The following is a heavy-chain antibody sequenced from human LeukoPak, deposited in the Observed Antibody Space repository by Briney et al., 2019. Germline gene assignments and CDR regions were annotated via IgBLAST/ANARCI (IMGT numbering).Heavy chain of an antibody. CDR1: GYTFTGYY. CDR2: IDPNSGGT. Sequence: ASVKVSCKASGYTFTGYYMHWVRQAPGQGLEWMGWIDPNSGGTNYAQKFQGRVTMTRDTSISTAYMELSRLRSDDTAVYYCARVLFWGATTRFFDYWGQGTLVTVSS. V-gene: IGHV1-2*02. D-gene: IGHD1-26*01. J-gene: IGHJ4*02. CDR3: ARVLFWGATTRFFDY.